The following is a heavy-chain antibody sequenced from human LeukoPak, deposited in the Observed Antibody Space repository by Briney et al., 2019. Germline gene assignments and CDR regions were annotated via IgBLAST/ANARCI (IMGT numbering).Heavy chain of an antibody. Sequence: GASVKVSCKASGYTFTSYGIIWVRQAPGQGLEWMGWISAYNGNTNYAQKLQGRVTMTTDTSTSTAYMELRSLRSDDTAVYYCARDRVGGCSSTSCYTHYYGMDVWGQGTTVTVS. CDR1: GYTFTSYG. CDR3: ARDRVGGCSSTSCYTHYYGMDV. J-gene: IGHJ6*02. V-gene: IGHV1-18*01. D-gene: IGHD2-2*02. CDR2: ISAYNGNT.